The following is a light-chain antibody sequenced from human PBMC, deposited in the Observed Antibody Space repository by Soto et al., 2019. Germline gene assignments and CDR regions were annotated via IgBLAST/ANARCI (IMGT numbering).Light chain of an antibody. CDR3: SSYACSANLG. Sequence: QSVLTQPPSASGSPGQSVTISCTGTSSDVGGFNYVSWYQQHPGKAPKLIIYEVTKRPSGVPDRFSGSKSDNTASLTASGLLTDHDADYYCSSYACSANLGFGRVTELTVL. V-gene: IGLV2-8*01. J-gene: IGLJ2*01. CDR2: EVT. CDR1: SSDVGGFNY.